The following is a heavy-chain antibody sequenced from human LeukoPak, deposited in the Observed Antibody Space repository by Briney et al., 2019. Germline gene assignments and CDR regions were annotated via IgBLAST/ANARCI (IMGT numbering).Heavy chain of an antibody. CDR1: GFTFGDYV. V-gene: IGHV3-49*04. Sequence: GGSLRLSCRSSGFTFGDYVMTWVRQAPGKGLEWVGFIRSKVYGGPTEYAASVKGRFIISRDDSKSIAYLQMNSLETEDTAVYYCTRDYGGFDYWGQGTLVTVSS. CDR3: TRDYGGFDY. J-gene: IGHJ4*02. CDR2: IRSKVYGGPT. D-gene: IGHD4/OR15-4a*01.